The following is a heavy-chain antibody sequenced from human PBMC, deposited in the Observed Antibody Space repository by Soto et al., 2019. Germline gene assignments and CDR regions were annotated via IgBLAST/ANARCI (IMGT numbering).Heavy chain of an antibody. CDR2: VYHSGNT. V-gene: IGHV4-59*12. J-gene: IGHJ5*01. CDR1: GGSMSGYY. D-gene: IGHD4-17*01. CDR3: AKASPTIYGEDVTHWWFDP. Sequence: PSEILSLTCTVSGGSMSGYYWTWIRQAPGKGLEWIGNVYHSGNTNYNPSLKSRVTMSVATSRSQFSLSLASVTAADTAVYYCAKASPTIYGEDVTHWWFDPWGQGTRVNVSS.